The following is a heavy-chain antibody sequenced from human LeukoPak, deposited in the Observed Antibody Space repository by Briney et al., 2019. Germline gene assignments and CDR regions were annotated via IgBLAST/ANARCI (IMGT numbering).Heavy chain of an antibody. CDR3: ATPGLRTTWEGMDV. J-gene: IGHJ6*04. V-gene: IGHV3-30*02. CDR2: IRYDGSNK. Sequence: GGSLRLSCAASGFTFSSYGMHWVRQAPGKGLEWVTFIRYDGSNKYYADSVKGRFTISRDNSKNTLYLQMNSLRAEDTAVYYCATPGLRTTWEGMDVWGKGTTVTISS. CDR1: GFTFSSYG. D-gene: IGHD4-17*01.